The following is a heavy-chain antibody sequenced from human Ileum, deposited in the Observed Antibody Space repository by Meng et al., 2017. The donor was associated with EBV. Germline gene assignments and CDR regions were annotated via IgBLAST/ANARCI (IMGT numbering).Heavy chain of an antibody. J-gene: IGHJ4*02. Sequence: LQLQESGPGLVKPSETLSLICTVSGASIRGSRYYWGWIRQPPGKGLEWIGSTYYSGSTNYNPSLKSRVTISVDTSKNQFSLNLSSVTAADTAVYYCARGDILTGYWYYFDYWGQGILVTVSS. D-gene: IGHD3-9*01. V-gene: IGHV4-39*07. CDR2: TYYSGST. CDR1: GASIRGSRYY. CDR3: ARGDILTGYWYYFDY.